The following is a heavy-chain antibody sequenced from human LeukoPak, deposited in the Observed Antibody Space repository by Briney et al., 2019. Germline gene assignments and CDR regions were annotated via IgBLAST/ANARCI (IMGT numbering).Heavy chain of an antibody. J-gene: IGHJ5*02. CDR1: GYTFTGYY. V-gene: IGHV1-2*06. D-gene: IGHD6-6*01. Sequence: GASVKVSCKATGYTFTGYYMHWVRQAPGQRLEWMGRINPNSGGTNYAQKCQGRVTMTRDTSISTAYMELSRLRSDDTAVYYCARDLAATNWFDPWGQGTLVTVSS. CDR2: INPNSGGT. CDR3: ARDLAATNWFDP.